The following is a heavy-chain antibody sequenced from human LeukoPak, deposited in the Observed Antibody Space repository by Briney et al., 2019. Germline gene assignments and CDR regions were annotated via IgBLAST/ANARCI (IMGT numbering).Heavy chain of an antibody. D-gene: IGHD6-6*01. CDR2: INPSGGST. CDR1: GYTFTSYY. J-gene: IGHJ4*02. CDR3: AREGYSSSSVAKTFDY. V-gene: IGHV1-46*01. Sequence: GASVKVSCKASGYTFTSYYMHWVRQAPGQGLEWMGIINPSGGSTSYAQKFQGRVTMTRDMSTSTVYMELSSLRSEDTAVYYCAREGYSSSSVAKTFDYWGQGTQVTVSS.